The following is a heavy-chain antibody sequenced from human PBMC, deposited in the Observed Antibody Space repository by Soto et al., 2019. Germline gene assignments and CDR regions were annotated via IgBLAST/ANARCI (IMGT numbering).Heavy chain of an antibody. V-gene: IGHV3-30-3*01. Sequence: PGGSLRLSCAASGFTFSSYAMHWVRQAPGKGLEWVAVISYDGSNKYYADSVKGRFTISRDNSKNTLYLQMNSLRAEDTAVYYCARDYIVVVPAASYYYYGMDVWGQGTTATGSS. CDR2: ISYDGSNK. D-gene: IGHD2-2*01. J-gene: IGHJ6*02. CDR3: ARDYIVVVPAASYYYYGMDV. CDR1: GFTFSSYA.